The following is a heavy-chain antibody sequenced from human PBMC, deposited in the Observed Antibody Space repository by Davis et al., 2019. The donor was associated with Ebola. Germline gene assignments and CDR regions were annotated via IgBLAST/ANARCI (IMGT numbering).Heavy chain of an antibody. Sequence: PSETLSLTCSVSDGSISGHYWNWFRQPPGKGLEWIGFISGSGRTSYNPSLKSRITISADTSMNQFSLNLSSVTAADTAVYFCARFGHGAYWGQGTLVTVSS. CDR2: ISGSGRT. CDR1: DGSISGHY. V-gene: IGHV4-59*11. J-gene: IGHJ4*02. D-gene: IGHD3-16*01. CDR3: ARFGHGAY.